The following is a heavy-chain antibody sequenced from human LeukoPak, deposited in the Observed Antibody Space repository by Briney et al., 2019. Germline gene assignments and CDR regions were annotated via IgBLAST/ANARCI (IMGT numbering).Heavy chain of an antibody. CDR1: GGSIGSYY. CDR3: ATGRACSSVEY. CDR2: IYYTGST. J-gene: IGHJ4*02. V-gene: IGHV4-59*01. Sequence: PSETLSLTCTVSGGSIGSYYWSWIRQPPGKGLEWIGCIYYTGSTNYNPSLKSRVTISVDTSKNQFSLKLSSVTAADTAVYYCATGRACSSVEYWGQGTLVTVSS. D-gene: IGHD6-19*01.